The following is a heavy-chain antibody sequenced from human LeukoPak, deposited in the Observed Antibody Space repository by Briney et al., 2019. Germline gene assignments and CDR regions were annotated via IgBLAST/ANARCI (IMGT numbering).Heavy chain of an antibody. CDR2: ISYDGIMAFISFDASNS. V-gene: IGHV3-30*18. D-gene: IGHD2-2*01. CDR3: AKEYAIPDIIVVVPAAMDV. CDR1: GFTFSNYG. J-gene: IGHJ6*02. Sequence: PGGSLRLSCAASGFTFSNYGMHWVRQAPGKGLEWVAFISYDGIMAFISFDASNSHHFESEKVRFTISRDNSKNTLYLQMNSLRAEDTAVYYCAKEYAIPDIIVVVPAAMDVWGQGTTVTVSS.